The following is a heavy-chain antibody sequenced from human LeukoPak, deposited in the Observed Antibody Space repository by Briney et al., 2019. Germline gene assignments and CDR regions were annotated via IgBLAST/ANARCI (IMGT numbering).Heavy chain of an antibody. V-gene: IGHV3-30*18. Sequence: PGGSLRLSCAASGFTFSNYDMQWVRQAPGKGLEWVSVISNDGSHKYYVDSVKGRFTISRDNSENTLYLEMNSLRPDDTAVYYCMKRGDTVLAFFDYWGQGTLVTVSS. D-gene: IGHD5-18*01. CDR1: GFTFSNYD. CDR2: ISNDGSHK. CDR3: MKRGDTVLAFFDY. J-gene: IGHJ4*02.